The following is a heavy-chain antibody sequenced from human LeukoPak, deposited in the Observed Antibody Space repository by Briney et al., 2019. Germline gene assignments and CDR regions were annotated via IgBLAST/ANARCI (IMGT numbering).Heavy chain of an antibody. J-gene: IGHJ5*02. CDR1: GGSISSYY. V-gene: IGHV4-59*01. CDR3: ARDLGDNWFDP. D-gene: IGHD3-16*01. Sequence: KTSETLSLTCTVSGGSISSYYWSWIRQPPGKGLEWIGYIYYSGSTNYNPSLKSRVTISVDTSKNQFSLKLSSVTAADTAVYYCARDLGDNWFDPWGQGTLVTVSS. CDR2: IYYSGST.